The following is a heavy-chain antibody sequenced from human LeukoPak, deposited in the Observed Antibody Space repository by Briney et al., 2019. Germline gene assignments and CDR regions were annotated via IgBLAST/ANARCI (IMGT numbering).Heavy chain of an antibody. J-gene: IGHJ3*02. CDR1: GYTLTELS. CDR2: FDPEDGET. CDR3: ATAYPPHYDILTGYYKPNAFDI. D-gene: IGHD3-9*01. Sequence: ASVKVSCKVSGYTLTELSMHWVRQAPGKGLEWMGGFDPEDGETIYAQKFQGRVTMTEDTSTDTAYMELSSLRSEDTAVYYCATAYPPHYDILTGYYKPNAFDIWGQGTMVTVSS. V-gene: IGHV1-24*01.